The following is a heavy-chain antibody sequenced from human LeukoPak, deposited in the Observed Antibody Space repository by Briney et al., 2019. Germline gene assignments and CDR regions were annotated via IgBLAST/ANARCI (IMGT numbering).Heavy chain of an antibody. CDR1: GFSLRTSGMR. V-gene: IGHV2-70*04. D-gene: IGHD3-16*01. Sequence: SGPTLVNPTQTLTLTCTFSGFSLRTSGMRVSWIRQPPGKALEWLARIDWDDDKFYSTSLKTRLTISKDTSKNQVVLTMTNMDPVDTATYYCARIYDYTEDAFDIWGQGTMVTVSS. CDR2: IDWDDDK. J-gene: IGHJ3*02. CDR3: ARIYDYTEDAFDI.